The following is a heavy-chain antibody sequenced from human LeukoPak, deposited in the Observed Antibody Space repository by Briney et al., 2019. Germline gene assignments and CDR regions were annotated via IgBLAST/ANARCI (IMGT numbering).Heavy chain of an antibody. CDR3: ARDRMVRGDPTFDY. Sequence: PSETLSLTCSVSGGSIRNYYWSWIRQPPGKGLEWIGYVYNSGSTNYNPSLGSRVTISVDTSKRQFSLKLTSVTAADTAVYYCARDRMVRGDPTFDYWAREPWSPSPQ. V-gene: IGHV4-59*01. J-gene: IGHJ4*02. CDR1: GGSIRNYY. CDR2: VYNSGST. D-gene: IGHD3-10*01.